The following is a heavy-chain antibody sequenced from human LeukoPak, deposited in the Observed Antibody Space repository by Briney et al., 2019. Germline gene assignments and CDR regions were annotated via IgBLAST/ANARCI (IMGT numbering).Heavy chain of an antibody. CDR3: ARTRAYGGRPDY. CDR1: GGSISSSSYY. Sequence: SETLSLTCTVSGGSISSSSYYWGWIRQPPGKGLEWIGSIYYSGSTYYNPSLKSRVTISVDTSKNQFSLKLSSVTAADTAVYYCARTRAYGGRPDYWGQGTLVTVSS. D-gene: IGHD4-23*01. J-gene: IGHJ4*02. V-gene: IGHV4-39*07. CDR2: IYYSGST.